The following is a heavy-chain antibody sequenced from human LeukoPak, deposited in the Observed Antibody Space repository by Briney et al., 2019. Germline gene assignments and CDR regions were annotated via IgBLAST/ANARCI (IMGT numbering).Heavy chain of an antibody. CDR1: GGSFSGYY. J-gene: IGHJ5*02. Sequence: SETLSLTCAVYGGSFSGYYWSWIRQPPGKGLEWIGEINHSGSTNYNPSLKSRVTISVDTSKNRFSLKLSSVTAADTAVYYCARGRLRYFDWLLLSWFDPWGQGTLVTVSS. CDR2: INHSGST. D-gene: IGHD3-9*01. V-gene: IGHV4-34*01. CDR3: ARGRLRYFDWLLLSWFDP.